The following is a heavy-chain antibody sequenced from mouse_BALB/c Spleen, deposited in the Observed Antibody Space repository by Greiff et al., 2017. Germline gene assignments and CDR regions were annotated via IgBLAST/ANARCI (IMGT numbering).Heavy chain of an antibody. J-gene: IGHJ2*01. D-gene: IGHD1-1*02. CDR3: ARLLWSYYFDY. V-gene: IGHV5-12-2*01. CDR2: ISNGGGST. CDR1: GFTFSSYT. Sequence: EVNVVESGGGLVQPGGSLKLSCAASGFTFSSYTMSWVRQTPEKRLEWVAYISNGGGSTYYPDTVKGRFTISRDNAKNTLYLQMSSLKSEDTAMYYCARLLWSYYFDYWGQGTTLTVSS.